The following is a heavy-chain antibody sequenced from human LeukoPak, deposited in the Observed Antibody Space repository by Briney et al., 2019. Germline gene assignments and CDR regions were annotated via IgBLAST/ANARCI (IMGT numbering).Heavy chain of an antibody. V-gene: IGHV3-23*01. CDR3: AKGHYDILTGYQTLLDY. Sequence: GGSLRLSCAASGFTFTSSAMSWVRQAPGRGLEWVSAISASGGSTYYADSVKGRFTISRDNSKNTLYLQMNSLRAEDTAVYYCAKGHYDILTGYQTLLDYWGQGTLVTVSS. CDR1: GFTFTSSA. CDR2: ISASGGST. J-gene: IGHJ4*02. D-gene: IGHD3-9*01.